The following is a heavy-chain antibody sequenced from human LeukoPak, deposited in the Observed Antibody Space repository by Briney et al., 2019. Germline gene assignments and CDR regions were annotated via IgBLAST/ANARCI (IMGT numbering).Heavy chain of an antibody. CDR1: GGSISSSSYY. D-gene: IGHD3-10*01. CDR3: ARANLGGSGPKIRRNFDY. Sequence: SETLSLTCTVSGGSISSSSYYWGWIRQPPGKGLEWIGSIYYSGSTYYNPSLKSRVTISVDTSKNQFSLKLSSVTAADTAVYYCARANLGGSGPKIRRNFDYWGQGTLVTVSS. V-gene: IGHV4-39*01. J-gene: IGHJ4*02. CDR2: IYYSGST.